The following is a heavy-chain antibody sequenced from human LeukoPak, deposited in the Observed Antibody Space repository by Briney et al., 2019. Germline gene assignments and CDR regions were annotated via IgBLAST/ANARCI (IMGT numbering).Heavy chain of an antibody. D-gene: IGHD3-10*01. CDR1: GFTLSSYA. CDR3: AKDLYYYGSGSYSHPSDY. CDR2: ISGSGGST. Sequence: GGSLRLSCAASGFTLSSYAMSWVRQAPGKGLEWVSAISGSGGSTYYADSVKGRFTISRDNSKNTLYLQMNSLRAEDTAVYYCAKDLYYYGSGSYSHPSDYWGQGTLVTVSS. V-gene: IGHV3-23*01. J-gene: IGHJ4*02.